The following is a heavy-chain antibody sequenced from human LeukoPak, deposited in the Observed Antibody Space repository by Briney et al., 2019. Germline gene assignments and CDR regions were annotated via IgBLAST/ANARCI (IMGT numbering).Heavy chain of an antibody. J-gene: IGHJ4*02. V-gene: IGHV3-74*01. CDR1: GFTFNTYW. D-gene: IGHD5-12*01. CDR3: ASDSGYDYY. Sequence: PGGSLRLSCAASGFTFNTYWMHWVRQVPGKGLVWVSGINSAGTYTRYADSVKGRFTISRDNAKNSLYLQMNSLRAEDTAVYYCASDSGYDYYWGQGTLVTVSS. CDR2: INSAGTYT.